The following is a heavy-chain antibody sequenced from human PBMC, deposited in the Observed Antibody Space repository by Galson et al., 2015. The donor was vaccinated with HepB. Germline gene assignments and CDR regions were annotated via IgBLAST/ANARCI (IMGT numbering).Heavy chain of an antibody. V-gene: IGHV1-18*01. D-gene: IGHD2-15*01. Sequence: SVKVSCKASGYTFTSYGISWVRQAPGQGLEWMGWISAYNGNTNYAQKLQGRVTMTTDTSTGTAYMELRSLRSDDTAVYYCAREAPYCSGGSCWLVDYYYGMDVWGQGTTVTVSS. CDR2: ISAYNGNT. CDR3: AREAPYCSGGSCWLVDYYYGMDV. J-gene: IGHJ6*02. CDR1: GYTFTSYG.